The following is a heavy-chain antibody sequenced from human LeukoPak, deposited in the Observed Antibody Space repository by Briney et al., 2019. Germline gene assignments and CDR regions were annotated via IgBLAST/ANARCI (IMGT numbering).Heavy chain of an antibody. CDR1: GGSFSGYY. J-gene: IGHJ4*02. CDR3: ASAGYSSSSFDY. V-gene: IGHV4-34*01. D-gene: IGHD6-6*01. CDR2: INHSVST. Sequence: SETLSLTCAVYGGSFSGYYWGWIRQPPGEGLEWIGEINHSVSTNNNPSLKSRVTISVDTSKNQFSLKLSSVTAADTAVYYCASAGYSSSSFDYWGQGTLVTVSS.